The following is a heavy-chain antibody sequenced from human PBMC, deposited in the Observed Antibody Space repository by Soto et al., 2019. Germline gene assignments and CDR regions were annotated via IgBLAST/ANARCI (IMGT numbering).Heavy chain of an antibody. CDR2: IYHSGST. CDR1: GGSVSSTNW. J-gene: IGHJ4*02. Sequence: QVQLQESGPGLVEPSGTLSLTCAVSGGSVSSTNWWSWVRQPPGKGLEWIGEIYHSGSTYYNPSLKSRVSISVDKSKNQFSLRLSSVTAACTAVYFFARDRAVSARGSFDYWGQGTLVTVSS. CDR3: ARDRAVSARGSFDY. D-gene: IGHD6-19*01. V-gene: IGHV4-4*02.